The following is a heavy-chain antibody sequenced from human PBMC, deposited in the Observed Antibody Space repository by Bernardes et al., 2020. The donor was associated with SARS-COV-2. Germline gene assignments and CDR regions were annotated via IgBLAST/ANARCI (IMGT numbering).Heavy chain of an antibody. J-gene: IGHJ4*02. V-gene: IGHV3-53*01. D-gene: IGHD5-18*01. CDR3: ARDSGRGYSYGTLDF. CDR2: IYSSGFT. Sequence: GGSLRLSCAASGFNVHTTYMAWVRQAPGTGLEWVSIIYSSGFTYYTDSVKGRFTISRDSSKNTLYLQMNNLRAEDTAVYYCARDSGRGYSYGTLDFWGQGTLVTVSS. CDR1: GFNVHTTY.